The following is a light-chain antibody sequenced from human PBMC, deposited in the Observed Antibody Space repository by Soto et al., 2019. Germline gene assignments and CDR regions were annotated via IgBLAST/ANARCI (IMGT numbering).Light chain of an antibody. CDR2: SNN. CDR1: SSNIGGNT. Sequence: QSVLTQPPSASGTPGQRVTISCSGSSSNIGGNTVNWYQQLPGTAPKLLIYSNNQRPSGVPDRFSGSKSGTSASLAISGLQSEDEADYYCAPWDDSLNGVVFGGGTKLTVL. V-gene: IGLV1-44*01. CDR3: APWDDSLNGVV. J-gene: IGLJ2*01.